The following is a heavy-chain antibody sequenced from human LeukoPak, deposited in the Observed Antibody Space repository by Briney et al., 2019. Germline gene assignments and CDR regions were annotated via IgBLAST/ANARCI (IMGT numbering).Heavy chain of an antibody. V-gene: IGHV3-9*01. Sequence: PDRSLRLSCAASGFTFDDYAMHWVRQAPGEGLEWVSGISWNSGSIGYADSVKGRFTISRDNAKNSLYLQMNSLRAEDTALYYCAKVLDGLAVVGAFDIWGQGAMVTVSS. J-gene: IGHJ3*02. CDR3: AKVLDGLAVVGAFDI. D-gene: IGHD2-15*01. CDR1: GFTFDDYA. CDR2: ISWNSGSI.